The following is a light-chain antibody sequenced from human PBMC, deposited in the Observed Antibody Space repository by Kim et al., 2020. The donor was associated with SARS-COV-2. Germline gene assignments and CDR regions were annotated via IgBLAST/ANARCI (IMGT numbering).Light chain of an antibody. V-gene: IGLV7-46*01. J-gene: IGLJ2*01. Sequence: PAATVTLPWDSSTGPVHSGQFPYWLQQKPGQAPRTLIYDTGNRHAWTPARFSGSLLGGKAALTLSAAQPEDEADYYCLLSYSDSRVFGGGTQLTVL. CDR2: DTG. CDR1: TGPVHSGQF. CDR3: LLSYSDSRV.